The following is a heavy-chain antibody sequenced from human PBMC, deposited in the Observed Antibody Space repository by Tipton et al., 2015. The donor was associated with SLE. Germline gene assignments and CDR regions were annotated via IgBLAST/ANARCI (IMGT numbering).Heavy chain of an antibody. D-gene: IGHD3-22*01. CDR3: ARVRGLYYYDSSGYYIFDY. V-gene: IGHV1-69*09. CDR1: GGTFSSYT. Sequence: QLVQSGAEVKKPGSSVKVSCKASGGTFSSYTISWVRQAPGQGLEWMGRIIPILGIANYAQKFQGRVTITADKSTSTAYMELSSLRSEDTAVYYCARVRGLYYYDSSGYYIFDYWGQGTLVTVSS. J-gene: IGHJ4*02. CDR2: IIPILGIA.